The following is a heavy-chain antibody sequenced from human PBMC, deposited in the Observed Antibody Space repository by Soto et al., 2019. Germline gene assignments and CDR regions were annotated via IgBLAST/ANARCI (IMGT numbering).Heavy chain of an antibody. CDR2: IXWNSGSI. CDR3: AKDTIPXPPSGGGGGEVYYFDY. J-gene: IGHJ4*02. V-gene: IGHV3-9*01. CDR1: GFTFDDYA. D-gene: IGHD2-15*01. Sequence: EVQLVESGGGLVQPGRXLRLSCAASGFTFDDYAMHWVRQAPGKGLEWVSGIXWNSGSIGYADSVKGRFTISRDNAKNSLYLQMNSLRAEDTALYYCAKDTIPXPPSGGGGGEVYYFDYWGQGXLVTVSS.